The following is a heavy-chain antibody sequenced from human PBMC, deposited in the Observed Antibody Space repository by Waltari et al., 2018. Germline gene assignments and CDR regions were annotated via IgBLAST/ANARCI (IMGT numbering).Heavy chain of an antibody. CDR1: GGSFSGYY. CDR3: ARLMRVRGQRDGYNYFDY. Sequence: QVQLQQWGAGLLKPSETLSLTCAVYGGSFSGYYWSWIRQPPGKGLEWIGEINHGGSTNYTPSLKSRVTISVDTSKNQFSLKLSSVTAADTAVYYCARLMRVRGQRDGYNYFDYWGQGTLVTVSS. V-gene: IGHV4-34*01. D-gene: IGHD5-12*01. CDR2: INHGGST. J-gene: IGHJ4*02.